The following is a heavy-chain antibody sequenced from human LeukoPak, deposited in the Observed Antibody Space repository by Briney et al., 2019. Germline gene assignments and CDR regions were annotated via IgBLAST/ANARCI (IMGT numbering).Heavy chain of an antibody. J-gene: IGHJ4*02. Sequence: SETLSLTCTVSGGSISSSSYYWSWIRQPPGKGLEWIGEINHSGSTNYNPSLKSRVTISVDTSKNQFSLKLSSVTAADTAVYYCARGPVATTTNGGVIFDYWGQGTLVTVSS. CDR2: INHSGST. V-gene: IGHV4-39*07. D-gene: IGHD5-12*01. CDR1: GGSISSSSYY. CDR3: ARGPVATTTNGGVIFDY.